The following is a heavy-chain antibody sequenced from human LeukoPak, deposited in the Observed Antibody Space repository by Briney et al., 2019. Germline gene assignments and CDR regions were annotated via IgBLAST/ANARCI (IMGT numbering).Heavy chain of an antibody. CDR1: GFTFSTYT. CDR2: ITGGGGTT. V-gene: IGHV3-23*01. J-gene: IGHJ4*02. CDR3: ARDWVADGVWEIDY. Sequence: GGSLRLSCAASGFTFSTYTMNWVRQVPGKGLEWVSAITGGGGTTFYTDSVKGRFTISRDNSKNTLYLQMNSRRGEDTAVYYCARDWVADGVWEIDYWGQGTLVIVSS. D-gene: IGHD2-15*01.